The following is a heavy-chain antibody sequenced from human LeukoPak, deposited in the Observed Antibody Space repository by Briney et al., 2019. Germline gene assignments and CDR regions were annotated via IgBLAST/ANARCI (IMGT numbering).Heavy chain of an antibody. J-gene: IGHJ6*02. V-gene: IGHV3-20*04. CDR1: GFTFDDYV. D-gene: IGHD5-24*01. Sequence: GGSLRLSCVASGFTFDDYVMSWVRQGPGKGPEWVSGINWSSDSTGYADSVKGRFTISRDNAKNSLYLQMNSLRAEDTALYYCARDLRFDGYPYGMDVWGQGTTVTVSS. CDR3: ARDLRFDGYPYGMDV. CDR2: INWSSDST.